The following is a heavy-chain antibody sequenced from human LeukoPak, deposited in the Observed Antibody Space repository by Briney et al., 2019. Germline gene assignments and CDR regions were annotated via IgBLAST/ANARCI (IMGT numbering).Heavy chain of an antibody. CDR1: GGTFSSYA. CDR3: AGHGSVRSPLGP. J-gene: IGHJ5*02. V-gene: IGHV1-69*05. Sequence: SVKVSCKASGGTFSSYAISWVRQAPGQGLEWMGGIIPIFGTANYAQKFQGRVTITTDESTSTAYMELSSLRSEDTAVYYCAGHGSVRSPLGPWGQGTLVTVSS. CDR2: IIPIFGTA. D-gene: IGHD3-10*01.